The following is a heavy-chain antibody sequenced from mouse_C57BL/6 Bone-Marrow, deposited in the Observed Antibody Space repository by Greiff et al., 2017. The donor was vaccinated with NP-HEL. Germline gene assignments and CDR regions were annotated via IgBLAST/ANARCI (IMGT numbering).Heavy chain of an antibody. CDR2: ISNGGGST. Sequence: DVQLVESGGGLVQPGGSLKLSCAASGFTFSDYYMYWVRQTPEKRLEWVAYISNGGGSTYYPDTVKGRFTISRDNAKNTRYLQMSRLKSEDTAMYYCARRDYYGISSFDYWGQGTTLTVSS. CDR3: ARRDYYGISSFDY. D-gene: IGHD1-1*01. J-gene: IGHJ2*01. CDR1: GFTFSDYY. V-gene: IGHV5-12*01.